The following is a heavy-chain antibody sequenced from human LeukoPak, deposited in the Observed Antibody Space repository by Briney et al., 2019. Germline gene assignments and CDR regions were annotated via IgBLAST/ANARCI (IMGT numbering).Heavy chain of an antibody. Sequence: SGGSLRLSCAASGFTFSSYAMSWVRQAPGKGLEGVSAFSGSGGSTYYADSVKGRFTISRDNSKNTLYLQMNSLRAEDTAVYYCAKDTAYYYGSGSFYFDYWGQGTLVTVSS. J-gene: IGHJ4*02. D-gene: IGHD3-10*01. CDR2: FSGSGGST. V-gene: IGHV3-23*01. CDR3: AKDTAYYYGSGSFYFDY. CDR1: GFTFSSYA.